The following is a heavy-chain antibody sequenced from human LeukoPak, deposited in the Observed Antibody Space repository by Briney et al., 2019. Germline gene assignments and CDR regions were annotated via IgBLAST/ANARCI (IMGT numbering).Heavy chain of an antibody. V-gene: IGHV3-23*01. CDR1: GFTFSSYA. Sequence: GGSLRLSCAASGFTFSSYAMSWVRQAPGKGLEWVSGISDSGDITYHADSVKGRFTISRDNSKNTLYVQMNSLRVEDTAVYYCAKDLYYYDSSGYYYLGYWGQGTLVTVSS. CDR3: AKDLYYYDSSGYYYLGY. CDR2: ISDSGDIT. D-gene: IGHD3-22*01. J-gene: IGHJ4*02.